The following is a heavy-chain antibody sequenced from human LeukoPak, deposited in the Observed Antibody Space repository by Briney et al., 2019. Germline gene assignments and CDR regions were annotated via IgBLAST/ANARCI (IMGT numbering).Heavy chain of an antibody. CDR1: GYTFTGYY. CDR2: IIPIFGTA. D-gene: IGHD4-17*01. V-gene: IGHV1-69*06. J-gene: IGHJ4*02. Sequence: PRASVKVSCKASGYTFTGYYMHWVRQAPGQGLEWMGGIIPIFGTANYAQKFQGRVTITADKSTSTAYMELSSLRSEDTAVYYCARKDYGDYGDDYWGQGTLVTVSS. CDR3: ARKDYGDYGDDY.